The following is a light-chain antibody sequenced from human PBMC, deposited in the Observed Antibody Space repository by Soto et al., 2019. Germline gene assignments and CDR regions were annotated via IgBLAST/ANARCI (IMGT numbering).Light chain of an antibody. Sequence: DIQMTQSPSSLSASIGDRATITCRTSQDISNSLAWYQQKPGKAPKLLIFAASTLQSGVPSRFSGGGSGTEFTLTISSLQSEDFAVYYCQQYNNWPPWTFGQGTKVEIK. CDR3: QQYNNWPPWT. CDR2: AAS. CDR1: QDISNS. V-gene: IGKV1-27*01. J-gene: IGKJ1*01.